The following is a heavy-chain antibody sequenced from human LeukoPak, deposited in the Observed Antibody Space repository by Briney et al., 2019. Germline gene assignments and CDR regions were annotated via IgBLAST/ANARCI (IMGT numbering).Heavy chain of an antibody. Sequence: PGGSLRLSCAASGFTFSSYAMGWVRQFPGKGLEWVSAISGSGGSTYYADSVKGRFTISRDNSKNTLYLQMNSLRAEDTAVYYCAKDNGNYLDYWGQGTLVTVSS. CDR1: GFTFSSYA. CDR3: AKDNGNYLDY. J-gene: IGHJ4*02. CDR2: ISGSGGST. V-gene: IGHV3-23*01. D-gene: IGHD4-17*01.